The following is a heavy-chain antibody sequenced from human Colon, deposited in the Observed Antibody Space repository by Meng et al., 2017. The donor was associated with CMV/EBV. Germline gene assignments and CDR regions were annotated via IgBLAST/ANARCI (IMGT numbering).Heavy chain of an antibody. CDR2: IWYDGSNK. CDR3: AKDRDGSLDY. V-gene: IGHV3-33*06. D-gene: IGHD5-24*01. Sequence: LSGASSGFTFSCYGVPWVRQAPGKGLEWVAVIWYDGSNKYYADSVKGRFTISRDNSKNTLYLQMNSLRAEDTAVYYCAKDRDGSLDYWGQGTLVTVSS. CDR1: GFTFSCYG. J-gene: IGHJ4*02.